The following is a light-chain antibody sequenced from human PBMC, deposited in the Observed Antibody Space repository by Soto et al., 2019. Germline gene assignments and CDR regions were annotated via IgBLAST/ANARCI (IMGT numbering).Light chain of an antibody. V-gene: IGKV1-5*01. CDR2: DAS. Sequence: DIQMTQSPSIVSASVGDRVTITCRASQTIGTSLAWYQQKPGKALKLLIYDASTLESGVPSRFSGSGSGTDFPLTVSSQHPDDLTSYYCQQYHSLYTFGQGTNLEIK. CDR3: QQYHSLYT. CDR1: QTIGTS. J-gene: IGKJ2*01.